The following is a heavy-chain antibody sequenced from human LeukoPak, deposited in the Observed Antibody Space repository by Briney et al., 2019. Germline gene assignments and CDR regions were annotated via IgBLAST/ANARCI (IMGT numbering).Heavy chain of an antibody. D-gene: IGHD3-22*01. CDR3: AKVHYYYDSSGQSSGLDY. V-gene: IGHV3-53*01. CDR2: IYSAGST. CDR1: EFTVNNNY. Sequence: GGSLRLSCAASEFTVNNNYMSWVRQAPGKGLEWVSTIYSAGSTNYADSVKGRFTISRDNSKNTLYLQMNSLRAEDTAVYYCAKVHYYYDSSGQSSGLDYWGQGTLVTVSS. J-gene: IGHJ4*02.